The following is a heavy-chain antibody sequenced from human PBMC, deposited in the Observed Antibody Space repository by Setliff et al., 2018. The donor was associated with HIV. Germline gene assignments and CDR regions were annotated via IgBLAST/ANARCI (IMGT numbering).Heavy chain of an antibody. Sequence: SVKVSCKASGGTFSGYAISWVRQAPGQGLEWMGGIIPILGIANYAQKFQGRVTITADASTSTTYMELRSLRSDDTAVYYCARKDYCSSTICHILAFDIWGQGTIVTVSS. CDR3: ARKDYCSSTICHILAFDI. J-gene: IGHJ3*02. D-gene: IGHD2-2*01. CDR1: GGTFSGYA. CDR2: IIPILGIA. V-gene: IGHV1-69*10.